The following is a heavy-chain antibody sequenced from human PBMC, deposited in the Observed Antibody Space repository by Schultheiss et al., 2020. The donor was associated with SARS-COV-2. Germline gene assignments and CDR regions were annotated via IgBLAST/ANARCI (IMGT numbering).Heavy chain of an antibody. J-gene: IGHJ6*02. CDR1: GYSFTSYW. V-gene: IGHV5-51*01. CDR3: ATWSGGYPHGMDV. Sequence: GESLKISCKGSGYSFTSYWIGWVRQMPGKGLEWMGIIFPADSDTKYSPSLQGQVTISADKSINTAYLQWSSLKASDTAMYYCATWSGGYPHGMDVWGQGTTVTVSS. CDR2: IFPADSDT. D-gene: IGHD5-12*01.